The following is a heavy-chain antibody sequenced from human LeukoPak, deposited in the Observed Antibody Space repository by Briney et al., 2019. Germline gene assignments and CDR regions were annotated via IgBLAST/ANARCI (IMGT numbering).Heavy chain of an antibody. CDR1: GYTFTSYG. CDR3: ASRTRNCSSTSCQIFDY. J-gene: IGHJ4*02. CDR2: TSAYNGNT. D-gene: IGHD2-2*01. Sequence: ASVKVSCKASGYTFTSYGISWVRQAPGQGLEWMGWTSAYNGNTNYAQRLQGRVTMTTDTSTSTAYMELRSLRSDDTAVYYCASRTRNCSSTSCQIFDYWGQGTLVTVSS. V-gene: IGHV1-18*01.